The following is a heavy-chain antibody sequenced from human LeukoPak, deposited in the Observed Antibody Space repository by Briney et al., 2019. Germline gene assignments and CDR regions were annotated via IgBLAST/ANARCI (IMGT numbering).Heavy chain of an antibody. V-gene: IGHV3-20*04. CDR3: ARGFTMVREFYYYYYMDV. CDR1: GFTFDDYG. CDR2: INWNGGST. D-gene: IGHD3-10*01. J-gene: IGHJ6*03. Sequence: PGGSLRLSCAASGFTFDDYGMSWVRQAPGKGLEWVSGINWNGGSTGYADSVKGRFTISRDNAKNSLYLQMNSLRAEDTALYYCARGFTMVREFYYYYYMDVWGKGTTVTVSS.